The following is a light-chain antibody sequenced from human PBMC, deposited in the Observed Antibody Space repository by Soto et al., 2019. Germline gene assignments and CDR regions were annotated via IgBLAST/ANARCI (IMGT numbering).Light chain of an antibody. CDR2: TAG. CDR3: SPWDTSLNGYV. CDR1: SSNIGSNT. V-gene: IGLV1-44*01. Sequence: QAVVTQPLSVSASPGQRVTISCSGGSSNIGSNTVAWYQHLPGTAPPRLIFTAGQRPSGVPGRFSGSKSGTSASLAISGLQSEDEGDYSCSPWDTSLNGYVFGPGTKLTVL. J-gene: IGLJ1*01.